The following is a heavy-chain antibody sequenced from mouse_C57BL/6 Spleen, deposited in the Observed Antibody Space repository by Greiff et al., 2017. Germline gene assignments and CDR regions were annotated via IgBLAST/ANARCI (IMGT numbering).Heavy chain of an antibody. J-gene: IGHJ1*03. CDR1: GFTFTDYY. Sequence: DVMLVESGGGLVQPGGSLSLSCAASGFTFTDYYMSWVRQPPGKALEWLGFISNKANGYTTEYSASVKGRFTISRDNSQSILYLQMNALRSEDSATYYCARSPYYYGSSHWYFDVWGTETTVTDSS. D-gene: IGHD1-1*01. CDR2: ISNKANGYTT. V-gene: IGHV7-3*01. CDR3: ARSPYYYGSSHWYFDV.